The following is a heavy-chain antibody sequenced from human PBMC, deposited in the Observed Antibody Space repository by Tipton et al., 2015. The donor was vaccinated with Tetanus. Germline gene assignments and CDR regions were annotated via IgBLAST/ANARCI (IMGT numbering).Heavy chain of an antibody. V-gene: IGHV4-61*01. D-gene: IGHD3-3*01. CDR2: ILYGGST. CDR1: GGSVSSGSYY. CDR3: ARIHDFWSGYSDF. Sequence: LRLSCTVSGGSVSSGSYYWAWIRQPPGKGLEYIGYILYGGSTHYSPSLKSRVTVSADPSKNQFSLKLSSVTAADTAVYYCARIHDFWSGYSDFWGQGTLVTVSS. J-gene: IGHJ4*02.